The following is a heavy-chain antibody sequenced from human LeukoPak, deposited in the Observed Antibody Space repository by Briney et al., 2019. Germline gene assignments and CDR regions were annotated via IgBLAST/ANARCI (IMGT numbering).Heavy chain of an antibody. CDR1: GFTVSSNY. CDR2: IYSGGST. J-gene: IGHJ5*02. CDR3: ARADNPYIAAAGGGGANWFDP. V-gene: IGHV3-53*01. Sequence: GGSLRLSSAASGFTVSSNYMSWVRQAPGKGLEWVSVIYSGGSTYYADSVKGRFTISRDNSKNTLYLQMNSLRAEDTAVYYCARADNPYIAAAGGGGANWFDPWGQGTLVTVSS. D-gene: IGHD6-13*01.